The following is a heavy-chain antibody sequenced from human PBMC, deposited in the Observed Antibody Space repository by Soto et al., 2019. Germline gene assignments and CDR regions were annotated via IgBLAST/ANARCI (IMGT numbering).Heavy chain of an antibody. CDR3: AVPPCFDGYCYYDC. CDR2: INTDGTTT. Sequence: EVQLVESGGDLVQPGGSLRLSCTASGFTFSNYWVHWVRQAPGKGPVWVSRINTDGTTTTYADSVKGRFTISRDNAKNTVYLQMNSLRAEDTAVYDCAVPPCFDGYCYYDCWGQGTLVTVSS. CDR1: GFTFSNYW. J-gene: IGHJ4*02. D-gene: IGHD5-18*01. V-gene: IGHV3-74*01.